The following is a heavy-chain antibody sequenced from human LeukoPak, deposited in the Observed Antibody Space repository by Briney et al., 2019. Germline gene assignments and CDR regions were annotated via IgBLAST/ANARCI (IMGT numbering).Heavy chain of an antibody. V-gene: IGHV4-34*01. D-gene: IGHD6-13*01. CDR2: INHSGGT. CDR3: ARGRGILYYYYYMDV. CDR1: GGSVSGYY. J-gene: IGHJ6*03. Sequence: SETLSHTLAVYGGSVSGYYWSWIRQPPGKGLEWVGEINHSGGTNSNPSLKSRVTISVDTSKNQFSLKLSSLTAAETAVYYCARGRGILYYYYYMDVWGKGTTVTVSS.